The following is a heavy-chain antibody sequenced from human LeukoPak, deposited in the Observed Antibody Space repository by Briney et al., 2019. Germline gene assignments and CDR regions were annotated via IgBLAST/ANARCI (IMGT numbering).Heavy chain of an antibody. V-gene: IGHV4-34*01. CDR3: AREEAYDSSGYVPY. J-gene: IGHJ4*02. Sequence: SETLSLTCAVSGGDFSGYYWSWLRQPPGQGREWVGEINHSGSINYNPSLKSRVTISVGTSKNQFSLKLSSVTAADTAVYYCAREEAYDSSGYVPYWGQGTLVTVSS. CDR1: GGDFSGYY. CDR2: INHSGSI. D-gene: IGHD3-22*01.